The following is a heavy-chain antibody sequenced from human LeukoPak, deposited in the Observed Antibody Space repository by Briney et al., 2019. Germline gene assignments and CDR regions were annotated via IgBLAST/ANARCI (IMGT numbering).Heavy chain of an antibody. V-gene: IGHV3-23*01. CDR2: IYGNAGST. Sequence: PGGSLRLSCAASGFRFSSHAMNWVRQAPGKGLEWVSGIYGNAGSTFYADSVRGRFTISRDNSKNTLYLQMDSLRAEDTAIYYCARAGRDKYYSGVNYWAHGPLVTVSS. CDR1: GFRFSSHA. D-gene: IGHD5-24*01. CDR3: ARAGRDKYYSGVNY. J-gene: IGHJ4*01.